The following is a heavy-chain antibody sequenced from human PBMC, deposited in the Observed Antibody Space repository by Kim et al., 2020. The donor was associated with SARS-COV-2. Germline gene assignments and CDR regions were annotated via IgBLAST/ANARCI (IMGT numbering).Heavy chain of an antibody. CDR1: GFTFSNAW. V-gene: IGHV3-15*01. CDR3: TTGSEGLLWFGELSGMDV. CDR2: IKSKTDGGTT. J-gene: IGHJ6*02. D-gene: IGHD3-10*01. Sequence: GGSLRLSCAASGFTFSNAWMSWVRQAPGKGLEWVGRIKSKTDGGTTDYAAPVKGRFTISRDDSKNTLYLQMNSLKTEDTAVYYCTTGSEGLLWFGELSGMDVWGQGTTITVSS.